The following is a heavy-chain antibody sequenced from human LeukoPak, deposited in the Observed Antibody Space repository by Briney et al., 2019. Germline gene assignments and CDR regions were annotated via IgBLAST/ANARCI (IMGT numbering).Heavy chain of an antibody. CDR1: GFTFSSYS. V-gene: IGHV3-21*01. CDR2: ISSSSSYI. CDR3: ARDLTTVVTRDY. Sequence: GGSLRLSCADSGFTFSSYSMNWVRQAPGKGLEWVSSISSSSSYIYYADSVKGRFTISRDNAKNSLYLQMNSLRAEDTAVYYCARDLTTVVTRDYWGQGTLVTVSS. J-gene: IGHJ4*02. D-gene: IGHD4-23*01.